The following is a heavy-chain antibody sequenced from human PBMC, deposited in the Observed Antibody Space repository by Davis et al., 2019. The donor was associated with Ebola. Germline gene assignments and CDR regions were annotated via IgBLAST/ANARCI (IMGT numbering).Heavy chain of an antibody. CDR2: IIHSGSA. J-gene: IGHJ5*01. CDR3: ARSNYGSGSYDS. D-gene: IGHD3-10*01. CDR1: GGSFSGYY. V-gene: IGHV4-34*12. Sequence: MPSETLSLTCAVYGGSFSGYYWSWIRQPPGKGLEWIGEIIHSGSANYNPSLKSRVTISVDKSKNQFSLKLDSVTAADTAVFYCARSNYGSGSYDSWGQGALVTVSS.